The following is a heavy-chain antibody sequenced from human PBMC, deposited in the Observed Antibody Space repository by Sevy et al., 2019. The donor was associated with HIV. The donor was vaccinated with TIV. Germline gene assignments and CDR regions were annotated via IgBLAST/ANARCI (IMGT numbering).Heavy chain of an antibody. J-gene: IGHJ6*02. CDR1: GVSISSHS. CDR2: FYLSGSA. D-gene: IGHD3-10*01. CDR3: AREVHFYSSGFSAGMDV. V-gene: IGHV4-59*11. Sequence: SETLSLTCSVSGVSISSHSWSWIRQPPGKGLEWIGYFYLSGSANYHPSLKSRVTISGDTSKNQFSLKLTSVTAADTAVYYCAREVHFYSSGFSAGMDVWGQGTTVTVSS.